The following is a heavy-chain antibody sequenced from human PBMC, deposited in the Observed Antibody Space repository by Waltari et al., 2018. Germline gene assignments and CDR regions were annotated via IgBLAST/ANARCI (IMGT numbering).Heavy chain of an antibody. Sequence: QVQLVESGGGVVQPGRSLRLSCAASGFTFSSYAMHWFRQAPGKGLEWVAVISYDGSNKYYADSVKGRFTISRDNSKNTLYLQMNSLRAEDTAVYYCARDLGIAGSDYWGQGTLVTVSS. CDR1: GFTFSSYA. V-gene: IGHV3-30-3*01. CDR2: ISYDGSNK. CDR3: ARDLGIAGSDY. D-gene: IGHD6-13*01. J-gene: IGHJ4*02.